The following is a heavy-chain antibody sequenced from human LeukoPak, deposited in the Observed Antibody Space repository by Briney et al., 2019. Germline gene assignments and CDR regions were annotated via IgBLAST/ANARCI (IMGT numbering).Heavy chain of an antibody. J-gene: IGHJ4*02. V-gene: IGHV3-48*03. CDR3: ARESVWFGELLPFDY. CDR1: GFTFSSYE. CDR2: ISSSGSTI. Sequence: PGGSLRLSCAASGFTFSSYEMNWVRQAPGKGLEWVSYISSSGSTIYYADSVKGRFTISRDNAKNSLYLQMNSLRAEDTAVYYCARESVWFGELLPFDYWGQGTLVTVSS. D-gene: IGHD3-10*01.